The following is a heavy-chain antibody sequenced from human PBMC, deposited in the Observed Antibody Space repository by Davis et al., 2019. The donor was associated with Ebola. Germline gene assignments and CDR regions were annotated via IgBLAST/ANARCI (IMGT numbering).Heavy chain of an antibody. D-gene: IGHD3-22*01. Sequence: ASVTVSCKVSRYTLTDVYMHCLRHAPGKRLDWLGVCVPDAGESIHARKFQGRVTMTEDTSADTASMELSSLRSEDTAVYYCTTKTFTDFYYDSVGYYNGFDFWGQGSLVTVSS. CDR2: CVPDAGES. J-gene: IGHJ4*02. V-gene: IGHV1-24*01. CDR3: TTKTFTDFYYDSVGYYNGFDF. CDR1: RYTLTDVY.